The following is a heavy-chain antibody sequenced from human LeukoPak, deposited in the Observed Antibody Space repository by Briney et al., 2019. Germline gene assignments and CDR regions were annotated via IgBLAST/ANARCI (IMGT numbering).Heavy chain of an antibody. Sequence: PGGSLRLSCAASGFTFSSYGMHWVRQAPGKGLEWVAVIWYDGSNKYYADSVKGRFSISKDNSKNTLYLQMNSLRAEDTAVYYCRTYGGPGGHIEYWGQGTLVTVSS. CDR3: RTYGGPGGHIEY. V-gene: IGHV3-33*01. CDR1: GFTFSSYG. CDR2: IWYDGSNK. J-gene: IGHJ4*02. D-gene: IGHD4-23*01.